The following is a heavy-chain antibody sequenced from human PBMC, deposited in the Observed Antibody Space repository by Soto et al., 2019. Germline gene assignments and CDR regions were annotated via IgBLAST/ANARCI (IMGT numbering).Heavy chain of an antibody. CDR2: IYYSGST. Sequence: PSETLSLTCTVSGGSISSGDYYWSWIRQPPGKGLEWIGYIYYSGSTYYNPSLKSRVTISVDTSKNQFSLKLSSVTAADTAVYYCARVSTLMATKFDYWGQGTLVTVSS. CDR3: ARVSTLMATKFDY. D-gene: IGHD5-12*01. V-gene: IGHV4-30-4*01. J-gene: IGHJ4*02. CDR1: GGSISSGDYY.